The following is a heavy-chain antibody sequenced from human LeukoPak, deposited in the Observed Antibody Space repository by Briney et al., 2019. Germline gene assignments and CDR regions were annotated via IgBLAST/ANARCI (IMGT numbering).Heavy chain of an antibody. CDR2: IGGSGGNI. CDR3: AKLAVPAAIRSWFDP. J-gene: IGHJ5*02. Sequence: PGGSLRLSXAASGFTFSSYELNWVRQAPGKGLEWVSYIGGSGGNIYYADSVKGRFTISRDNSKNTLYLQMNSLRAEDTAVYYCAKLAVPAAIRSWFDPWGQGTLVTVSS. CDR1: GFTFSSYE. V-gene: IGHV3-48*03. D-gene: IGHD2-2*01.